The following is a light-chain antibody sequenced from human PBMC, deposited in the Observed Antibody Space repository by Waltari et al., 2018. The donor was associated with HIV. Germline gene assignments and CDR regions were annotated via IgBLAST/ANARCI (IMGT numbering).Light chain of an antibody. J-gene: IGLJ3*02. Sequence: QVVLTQEPSLTVSPGGTVTLTCTSVFGSITSRHYPYWFQQKSDQAPRTLIYDTDKRHPWTPARFSASLVGGLVTLTLSGAQLEDEGDYYCSVLFSSTRVFGGGTRLTV. CDR3: SVLFSSTRV. V-gene: IGLV7-46*01. CDR2: DTD. CDR1: FGSITSRHY.